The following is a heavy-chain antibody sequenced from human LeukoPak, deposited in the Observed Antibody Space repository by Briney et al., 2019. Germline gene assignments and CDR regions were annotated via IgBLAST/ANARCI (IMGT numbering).Heavy chain of an antibody. CDR3: ARHGLAGYYPYYFDS. J-gene: IGHJ4*02. D-gene: IGHD3-9*01. CDR1: GYDYSSFW. CDR2: VYPGDSDA. Sequence: GESLKISCKGSGYDYSSFWIGWVRQMPGKGLEWMGIVYPGDSDARYSPSFQGQVTISADKSVSTAYLQWSSLKASDTAIYYCARHGLAGYYPYYFDSWGQGTLVTVSS. V-gene: IGHV5-51*01.